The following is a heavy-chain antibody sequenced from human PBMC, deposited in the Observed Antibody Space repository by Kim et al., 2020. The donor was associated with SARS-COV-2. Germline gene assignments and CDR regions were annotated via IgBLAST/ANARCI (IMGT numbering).Heavy chain of an antibody. V-gene: IGHV6-1*01. CDR2: TYYRSKWYN. Sequence: SQTLSLTCAISGDSVSSNSAAWNWIRQSPSRGLEWLGRTYYRSKWYNDYAVSVKSRITINPDTSKNQFSLQLNSVTPEDTAVYYCARAAGDIVVVPAAMRIDYWGQGTLVTVSS. J-gene: IGHJ4*02. CDR3: ARAAGDIVVVPAAMRIDY. D-gene: IGHD2-2*01. CDR1: GDSVSSNSAA.